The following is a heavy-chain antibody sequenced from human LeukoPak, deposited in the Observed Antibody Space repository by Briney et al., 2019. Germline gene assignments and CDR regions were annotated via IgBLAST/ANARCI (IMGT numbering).Heavy chain of an antibody. D-gene: IGHD5/OR15-5a*01. CDR3: ASVFDY. J-gene: IGHJ4*02. Sequence: GGSLRLSCAASGFTFSGYGMSWVRQAPGKGLDWVSAISDNGAYTYYADSAKGRFTISRDNAKNTVYLQMHSLRAEDTSVYYCASVFDYWGPGSLVTVSS. V-gene: IGHV3-23*01. CDR1: GFTFSGYG. CDR2: ISDNGAYT.